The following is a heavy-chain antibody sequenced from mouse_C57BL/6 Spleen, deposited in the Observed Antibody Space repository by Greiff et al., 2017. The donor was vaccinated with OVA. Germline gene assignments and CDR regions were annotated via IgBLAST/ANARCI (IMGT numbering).Heavy chain of an antibody. Sequence: QVQLQQSGPELVKPGASVKLSCKASGYTFTSYDINWVKQRPGQGLEWIGWIHPRDGSTKFNEKFKGKATLTVDTSSSTAYMDLHSLTSEDSAVYFCARTPDYYGDSYDAMDYWGQGTSVTVSS. D-gene: IGHD1-1*02. CDR2: IHPRDGST. J-gene: IGHJ4*01. CDR3: ARTPDYYGDSYDAMDY. CDR1: GYTFTSYD. V-gene: IGHV1-85*01.